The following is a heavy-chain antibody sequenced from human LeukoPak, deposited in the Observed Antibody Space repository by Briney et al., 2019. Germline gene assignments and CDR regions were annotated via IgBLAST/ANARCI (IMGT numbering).Heavy chain of an antibody. CDR3: ARDLRAYCGGDCQGDAFDI. V-gene: IGHV4-59*01. Sequence: SETLSLTCTVSGGSISSYYWSWIRQPPGKGLEWIGYIYYSGSTNYNPSLKSRVTISVDTSKNQFSLKLSSVTAADTAVYYCARDLRAYCGGDCQGDAFDIWGQGTMVTDSS. CDR1: GGSISSYY. J-gene: IGHJ3*02. CDR2: IYYSGST. D-gene: IGHD2-21*02.